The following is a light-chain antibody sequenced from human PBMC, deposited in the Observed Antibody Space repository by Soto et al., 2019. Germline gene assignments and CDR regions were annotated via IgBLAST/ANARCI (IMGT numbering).Light chain of an antibody. Sequence: EIVLTQSPGTLSLSPGERATLSCRASQSVSKYLAWYQQKPGQAPRVLIYGASSRATGIPDRFSGSGSGTVFTLTISRLEPEDFAVYYCHQYGTSPWTLGQGTKVEIK. J-gene: IGKJ1*01. V-gene: IGKV3-20*01. CDR3: HQYGTSPWT. CDR1: QSVSKY. CDR2: GAS.